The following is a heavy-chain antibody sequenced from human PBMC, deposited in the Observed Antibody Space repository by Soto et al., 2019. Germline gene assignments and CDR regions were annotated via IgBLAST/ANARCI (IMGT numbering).Heavy chain of an antibody. CDR1: GGSMRSYY. CDR2: IYYSGVS. J-gene: IGHJ6*02. CDR3: VRLVTSSWSGDYGMDF. Sequence: PSETLSLTCAVSGGSMRSYYWSWIRQPPGKGLEWIGYIYYSGVSNYNPPPKSRVTMSVDTSNNQFFLKLNSVTAADTAVYYCVRLVTSSWSGDYGMDFWGRGTMVIGS. V-gene: IGHV4-59*01. D-gene: IGHD6-13*01.